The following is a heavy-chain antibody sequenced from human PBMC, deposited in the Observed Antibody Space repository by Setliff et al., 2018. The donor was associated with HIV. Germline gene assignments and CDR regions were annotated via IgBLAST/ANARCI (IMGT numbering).Heavy chain of an antibody. Sequence: GSLRLSCAASGFTFSRYAMTWVRQAPGKGLVWVSRMNSDGSSTNYADSVKGRFTISRDNVKSTLYLQMNSLRAEDTAVYYCARSQNYYDTSGSSYWGQGTLVTVSS. CDR1: GFTFSRYA. V-gene: IGHV3-74*01. J-gene: IGHJ4*02. D-gene: IGHD3-22*01. CDR3: ARSQNYYDTSGSSY. CDR2: MNSDGSST.